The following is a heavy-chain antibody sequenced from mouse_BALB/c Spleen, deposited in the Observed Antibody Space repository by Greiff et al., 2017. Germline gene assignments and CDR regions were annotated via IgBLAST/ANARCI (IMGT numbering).Heavy chain of an antibody. CDR1: GYSITSDYA. J-gene: IGHJ2*01. V-gene: IGHV3-2*02. D-gene: IGHD3-1*01. Sequence: EVKLQESGPGLVKPSQSLSLTCTVTGYSITSDYAWNWIRQFPGNKLEWMGYISYSGSTSYNPSLKSRISITRDTSKNQFFLQLNSVTTEDTATYYCARSSGNYFDYWGQGTTLTVSS. CDR3: ARSSGNYFDY. CDR2: ISYSGST.